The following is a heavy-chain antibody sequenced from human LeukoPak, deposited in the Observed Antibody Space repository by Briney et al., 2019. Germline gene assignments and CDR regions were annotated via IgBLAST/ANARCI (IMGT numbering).Heavy chain of an antibody. V-gene: IGHV3-30*18. J-gene: IGHJ4*02. CDR3: AKDRGVAYDSGSLGFDY. Sequence: GRALRLSCAASGFAFSTYGMHRVRQAPGKGLEWVAVISYDGSNKYYADSVKGRFTISRDNSKNTLYLQMSSLRAEATAVYYCAKDRGVAYDSGSLGFDYWGQGTLVTVSS. D-gene: IGHD3-10*01. CDR1: GFAFSTYG. CDR2: ISYDGSNK.